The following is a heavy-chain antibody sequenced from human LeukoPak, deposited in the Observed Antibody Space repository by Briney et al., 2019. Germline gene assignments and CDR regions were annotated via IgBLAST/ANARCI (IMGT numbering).Heavy chain of an antibody. V-gene: IGHV3-30*02. J-gene: IGHJ6*03. CDR1: GFTFNTYG. CDR2: IRYDGSND. CDR3: AKEGYYYLDV. Sequence: GGSLRLSCAASGFTFNTYGMHWVRQAPGKGLEWVAFIRYDGSNDCYADSVKGRFTISRDNSKNTLYLQMNSLRPEETAVYYCAKEGYYYLDVWGKGTTVTIS.